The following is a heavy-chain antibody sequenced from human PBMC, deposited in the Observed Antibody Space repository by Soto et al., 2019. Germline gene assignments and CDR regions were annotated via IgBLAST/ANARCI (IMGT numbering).Heavy chain of an antibody. Sequence: QVQLVESGGGLVKPGGSLRLSCAASGFSLSDYSMSWIRQAPGKGLEWISYISSSGRTIFYADSGKGRFTISRDNAKNSRFLQMNSLRDEDTALYYCARNSEHFDYWGQGVLVTVSS. CDR2: ISSSGRTI. CDR3: ARNSEHFDY. CDR1: GFSLSDYS. D-gene: IGHD6-13*01. V-gene: IGHV3-11*01. J-gene: IGHJ4*02.